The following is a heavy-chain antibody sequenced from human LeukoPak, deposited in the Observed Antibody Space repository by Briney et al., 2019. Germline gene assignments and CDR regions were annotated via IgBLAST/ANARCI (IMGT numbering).Heavy chain of an antibody. CDR3: ARTFYDFWSGFSNYDSFHI. V-gene: IGHV1-18*01. J-gene: IGHJ3*02. Sequence: GSVKVSCKASGYTFTSYGISWVRQAPGQGLEWMGWISAYNGNTNYAQKFQGRVTMTTDTSTNTAYMELRSLTSDDTAVYYCARTFYDFWSGFSNYDSFHIWGQGTLVTVSS. CDR2: ISAYNGNT. CDR1: GYTFTSYG. D-gene: IGHD3-3*01.